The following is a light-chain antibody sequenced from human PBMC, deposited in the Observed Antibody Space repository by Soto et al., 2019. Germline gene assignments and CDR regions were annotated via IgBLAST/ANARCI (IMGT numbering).Light chain of an antibody. J-gene: IGLJ1*01. Sequence: QSVLTQPASVSDSPGQSITISCTGTSSDVGGSNFVSWYQQHPGKPPKLIIYDVANRPSGVSNRFSGSKSGNTASLTISGLQAEDETDYYCFSYTSSGTYVFGTGTKVTVL. CDR3: FSYTSSGTYV. V-gene: IGLV2-14*03. CDR1: SSDVGGSNF. CDR2: DVA.